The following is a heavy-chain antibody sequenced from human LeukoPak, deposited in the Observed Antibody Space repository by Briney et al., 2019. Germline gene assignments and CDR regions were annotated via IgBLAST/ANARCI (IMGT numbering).Heavy chain of an antibody. D-gene: IGHD6-19*01. CDR2: ISGGGGNT. J-gene: IGHJ4*02. CDR3: AKQWSYFDY. CDR1: GDSISSYH. V-gene: IGHV3-23*01. Sequence: PSETLSLTCTVSGDSISSYHWSWVRQAPGKGLEWVSGISGGGGNTYYADSVKGRFTISRDNSKNTLYLQMNSLRAEDTAVYYCAKQWSYFDYWGQGTLVTVSS.